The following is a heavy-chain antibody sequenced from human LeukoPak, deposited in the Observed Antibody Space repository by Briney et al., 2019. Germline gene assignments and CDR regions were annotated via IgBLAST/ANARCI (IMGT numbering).Heavy chain of an antibody. J-gene: IGHJ5*02. Sequence: GASVKVSCKASGYTFNGYYKHWVRQAPGQGLEWMGWMNPNSGNTGYAQKFQGRVTMTRYTSISTAYMELSSLRSEDTAVYYCAREGGSIDWFDPWGQGTLVTVSS. CDR2: MNPNSGNT. CDR3: AREGGSIDWFDP. D-gene: IGHD3-16*01. V-gene: IGHV1-8*02. CDR1: GYTFNGYY.